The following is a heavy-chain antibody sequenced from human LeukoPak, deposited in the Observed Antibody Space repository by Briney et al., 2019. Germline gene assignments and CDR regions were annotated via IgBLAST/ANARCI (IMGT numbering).Heavy chain of an antibody. J-gene: IGHJ3*02. CDR3: ALAAAGTVKGFDI. Sequence: PGGSLRLSCAASGFTVSSNYMSWVRQAPGKGLEWVSVIYSGGSTYYADSVKGGFTISRDNSKNTLYLQMNSLRAEDTAVYYCALAAAGTVKGFDIWGQGTMVTVSS. D-gene: IGHD6-13*01. CDR2: IYSGGST. CDR1: GFTVSSNY. V-gene: IGHV3-66*02.